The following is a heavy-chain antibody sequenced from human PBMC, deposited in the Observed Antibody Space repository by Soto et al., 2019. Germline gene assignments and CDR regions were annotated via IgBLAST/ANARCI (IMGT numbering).Heavy chain of an antibody. D-gene: IGHD2-8*01. Sequence: SETLSLTCTVSGGSISSSSYYWGWIRQPPGKGLEWIGSIYYSGSTYYNPSLKSRVTISVDTSKNQFSLKLSSVTAADTAVYYCARHGYCTNGVCYRPFDYWGQGTLVTVSS. CDR1: GGSISSSSYY. CDR3: ARHGYCTNGVCYRPFDY. J-gene: IGHJ4*02. V-gene: IGHV4-39*01. CDR2: IYYSGST.